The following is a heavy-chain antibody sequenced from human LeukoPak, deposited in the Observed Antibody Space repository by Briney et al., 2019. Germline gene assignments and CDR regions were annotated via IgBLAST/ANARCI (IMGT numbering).Heavy chain of an antibody. D-gene: IGHD3-10*01. CDR3: ATNQITMVRGVITPFDY. CDR2: ISGSGGST. V-gene: IGHV3-23*01. CDR1: GFTFSSYA. Sequence: GGSLRLSCAASGFTFSSYAMSWVRQAPGKGLEWVSAISGSGGSTYYADSVKGRFTISRDNSKNTLYLQMNSLRAEDTAVYYCATNQITMVRGVITPFDYWGQGTLVTVSS. J-gene: IGHJ4*02.